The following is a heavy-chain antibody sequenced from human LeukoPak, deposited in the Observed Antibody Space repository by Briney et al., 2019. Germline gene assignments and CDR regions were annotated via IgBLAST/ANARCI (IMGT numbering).Heavy chain of an antibody. CDR1: GFTFSSYA. J-gene: IGHJ4*02. CDR3: AKDQGPVVAATPDY. V-gene: IGHV3-23*01. D-gene: IGHD2-15*01. CDR2: ISGSGGST. Sequence: PGGSLRLSCAASGFTFSSYAMSWVRQAPGKGLEWVSAISGSGGSTYYADSVKGRFTISRDNSKYTLYLQMNSLRAEDTAVYYCAKDQGPVVAATPDYWGQGTLVTVSS.